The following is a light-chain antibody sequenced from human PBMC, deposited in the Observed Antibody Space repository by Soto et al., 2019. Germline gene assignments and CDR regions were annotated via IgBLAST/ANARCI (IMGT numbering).Light chain of an antibody. V-gene: IGKV1-9*01. CDR3: QQLNSYPLT. Sequence: IQLTQSPSSLSASVGDSVTITCRASQDVSSYLAWYQQRPGTAPRLLIHGISRLQSGVPSRFSGSGSGTHFNLAIRGLQPEDFATYFCQQLNSYPLTFGGGTRVDIK. CDR2: GIS. CDR1: QDVSSY. J-gene: IGKJ4*01.